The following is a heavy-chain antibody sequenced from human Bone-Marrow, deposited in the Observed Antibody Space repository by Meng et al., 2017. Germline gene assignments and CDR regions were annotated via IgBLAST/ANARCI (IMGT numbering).Heavy chain of an antibody. V-gene: IGHV1-69*05. Sequence: SVKVSCKASGGTFSSYAISWVRQAPGQGLEWMGGIIPIFGTANYAQKFQGRVTITTDESTSTAYMELSSLRSEDTAVYFCARKAGNCISTTCYSLDYWGQGTLVTVSS. CDR2: IIPIFGTA. CDR1: GGTFSSYA. CDR3: ARKAGNCISTTCYSLDY. J-gene: IGHJ4*02. D-gene: IGHD2-2*01.